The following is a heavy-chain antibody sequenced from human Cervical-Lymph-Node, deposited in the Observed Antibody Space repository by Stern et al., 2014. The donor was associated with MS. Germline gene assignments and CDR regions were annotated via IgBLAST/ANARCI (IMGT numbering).Heavy chain of an antibody. CDR1: GYSLSELA. Sequence: VKLVQSGPEVKRPGASVKVSCTVYGYSLSELAMHWVRQAPGKGLEWMGTFDPEDGETLLAQTFQGRVTTTEDTSTDTAYMELSSLRSEDTAVYYCASAAAFCGGDCYPDKWGQGTLVTVSS. CDR3: ASAAAFCGGDCYPDK. J-gene: IGHJ4*02. D-gene: IGHD2-21*01. CDR2: FDPEDGET. V-gene: IGHV1-24*01.